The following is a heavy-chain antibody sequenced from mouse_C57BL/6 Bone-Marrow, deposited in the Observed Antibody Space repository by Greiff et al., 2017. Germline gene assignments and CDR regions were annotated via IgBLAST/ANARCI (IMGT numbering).Heavy chain of an antibody. Sequence: VKLQQSGAELARPGASVKLSCKASGYTFTSYGISWVKQRTGQGLEWIGEIYPRSGNTYYNEKFKGKATLTADKSSSTAYMELRSLTSEDSAVYFCARDDYSNYPAWFAYWGQGTLVTVSA. CDR1: GYTFTSYG. CDR2: IYPRSGNT. J-gene: IGHJ3*01. CDR3: ARDDYSNYPAWFAY. V-gene: IGHV1-81*01. D-gene: IGHD2-5*01.